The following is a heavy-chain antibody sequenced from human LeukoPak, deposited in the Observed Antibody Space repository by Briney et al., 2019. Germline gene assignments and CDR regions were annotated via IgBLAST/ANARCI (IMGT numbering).Heavy chain of an antibody. CDR2: INPNSGGT. J-gene: IGHJ4*02. D-gene: IGHD5-24*01. CDR3: ARDIEMATPRAFDY. V-gene: IGHV1-2*02. Sequence: GASVKVSCKASGYTFTGFYMHWVRQAPGQGLEWMGWINPNSGGTNYAQKFQGRVTMTRDTSISTAYMELNRVRSDDTAVYYCARDIEMATPRAFDYWGQGTLVTVSS. CDR1: GYTFTGFY.